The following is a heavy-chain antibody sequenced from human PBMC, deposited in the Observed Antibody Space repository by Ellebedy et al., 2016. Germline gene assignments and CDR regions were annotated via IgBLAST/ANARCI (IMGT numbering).Heavy chain of an antibody. CDR2: INSDGSST. Sequence: GGSLRLXXAASGFTFSSYWMHWVRQAPGKGLVWVSRINSDGSSTSYADSVKGRFTISRDNAKNTLYLQMNSLRAEDTAVYYCARENIGGHYSWYMDVWGKGTTVTVSS. V-gene: IGHV3-74*01. CDR1: GFTFSSYW. J-gene: IGHJ6*03. CDR3: ARENIGGHYSWYMDV. D-gene: IGHD3-16*01.